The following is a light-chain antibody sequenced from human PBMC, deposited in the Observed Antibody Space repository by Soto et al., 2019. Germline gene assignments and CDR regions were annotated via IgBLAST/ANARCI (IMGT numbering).Light chain of an antibody. CDR1: SSDVGRYNY. CDR2: EVS. Sequence: QSALPQPPSASGSPGQSVTISCTGTSSDVGRYNYISWYQQHPGKAPKLMIYEVSKRPSGVPDRFSGSKSGNTASLTVSGLQAEDEADYYCSSYTSSSTLVVFGGGTKLTVL. J-gene: IGLJ2*01. CDR3: SSYTSSSTLVV. V-gene: IGLV2-8*01.